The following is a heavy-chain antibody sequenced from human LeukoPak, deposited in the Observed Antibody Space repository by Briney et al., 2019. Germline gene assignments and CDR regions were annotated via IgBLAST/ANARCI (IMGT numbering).Heavy chain of an antibody. V-gene: IGHV1-46*01. J-gene: IGHJ4*02. CDR3: ARDYNLLYYDSSDHFDY. Sequence: ASVKVSCKASGYTFTRYYMHCARQAPGQPLEWIGIINPSGGSTSYAQKFQARDTMTRDMPTSTVYMELSSLRSEDTAVYYCARDYNLLYYDSSDHFDYWGQGTLVTVSS. CDR2: INPSGGST. D-gene: IGHD3-22*01. CDR1: GYTFTRYY.